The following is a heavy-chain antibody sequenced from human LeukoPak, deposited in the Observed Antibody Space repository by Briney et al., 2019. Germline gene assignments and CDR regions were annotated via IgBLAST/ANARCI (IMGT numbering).Heavy chain of an antibody. D-gene: IGHD6-19*01. CDR2: IIPIFGTA. CDR3: ATMIAVASPFDY. Sequence: SVKVSCKASGGTFSSYAISWVRQAPGQGLEWMGGIIPIFGTANYAQKFQGRVTITADESTSTAYMELSSLRSEDTAVYYCATMIAVASPFDYWGQGTLVTVSS. V-gene: IGHV1-69*13. J-gene: IGHJ4*02. CDR1: GGTFSSYA.